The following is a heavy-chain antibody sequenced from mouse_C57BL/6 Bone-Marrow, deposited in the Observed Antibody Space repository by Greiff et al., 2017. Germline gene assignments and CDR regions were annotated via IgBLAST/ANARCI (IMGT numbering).Heavy chain of an antibody. D-gene: IGHD2-2*01. Sequence: EVKLMESGGGLVQPGGSLKLSCAASGFTFSDYYMYWVRQTPEKRLEWVAYISNGGGSTYYPDTVKGRFTISRDNAKNTLYLQMSRLKSEDTAMYYCARRASIYYGDDGYAMDYWGQGTSVTVSS. J-gene: IGHJ4*01. CDR1: GFTFSDYY. CDR3: ARRASIYYGDDGYAMDY. V-gene: IGHV5-12*01. CDR2: ISNGGGST.